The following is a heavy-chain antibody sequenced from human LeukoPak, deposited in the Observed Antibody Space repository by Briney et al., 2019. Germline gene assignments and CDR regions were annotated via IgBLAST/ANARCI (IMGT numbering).Heavy chain of an antibody. CDR3: ARHMVRGITEFDP. V-gene: IGHV1-69*13. CDR2: IIPIFGTA. J-gene: IGHJ5*02. CDR1: GGTFSSYA. D-gene: IGHD3-10*01. Sequence: SVKVSCKASGGTFSSYAISWVRQARGQGLEWMGGIIPIFGTANYAQKFQGRVTITADESTSTAYMELSSLRAEDTAVYYCARHMVRGITEFDPWGQGTLVTVSS.